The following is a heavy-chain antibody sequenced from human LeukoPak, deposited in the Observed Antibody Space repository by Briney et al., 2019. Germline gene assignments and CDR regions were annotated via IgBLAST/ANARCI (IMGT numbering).Heavy chain of an antibody. V-gene: IGHV4-39*06. J-gene: IGHJ2*01. CDR2: IFHNGDT. CDR3: ARESRYDSNGYRHVFWYFDL. Sequence: ASETLSLTCTVSGVSIDSSRFYWGWIRQPPGKGLEWIGNIFHNGDTYHNPSLRSRVTMSKDTSKNQFTLKLTSVTAADTAIYYCARESRYDSNGYRHVFWYFDLWGRGTLVAVSS. D-gene: IGHD3-22*01. CDR1: GVSIDSSRFY.